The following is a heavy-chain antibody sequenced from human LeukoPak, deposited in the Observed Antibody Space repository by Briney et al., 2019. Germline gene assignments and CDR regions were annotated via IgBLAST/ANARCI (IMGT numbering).Heavy chain of an antibody. Sequence: GGSLRLSCAASGFTFSSYSMNWVRQAPGKGLEWVSSISSSSYIYYADSVKGRFTISRDNAKNSLYLQMNSLRAEDTAVYYCAKESSSIAARPPYWGQGTLVTVSS. D-gene: IGHD6-6*01. CDR2: ISSSSYI. CDR1: GFTFSSYS. V-gene: IGHV3-21*01. J-gene: IGHJ4*02. CDR3: AKESSSIAARPPY.